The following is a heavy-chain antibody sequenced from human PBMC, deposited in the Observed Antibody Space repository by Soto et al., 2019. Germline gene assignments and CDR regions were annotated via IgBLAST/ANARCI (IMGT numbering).Heavy chain of an antibody. CDR1: GGTFSSYT. D-gene: IGHD6-13*01. CDR2: IIPILGIA. Sequence: ASVKVSCKASGGTFSSYTISWVRQAPGQGLEWMGRIIPILGIANYAQKFQGRVTITADKSTSTAYMELSSLRSEDTAVYYCARDKRIAAAFFYAFDIWGQGTMVTVSS. V-gene: IGHV1-69*04. CDR3: ARDKRIAAAFFYAFDI. J-gene: IGHJ3*02.